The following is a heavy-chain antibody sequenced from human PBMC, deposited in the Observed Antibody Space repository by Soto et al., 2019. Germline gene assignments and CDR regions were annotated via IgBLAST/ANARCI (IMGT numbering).Heavy chain of an antibody. CDR3: ASSYGSGYRAFDY. J-gene: IGHJ4*02. V-gene: IGHV1-69*02. D-gene: IGHD3-10*01. CDR2: VNPIVRMS. Sequence: QVQLVQSGAEVKRPGSSVKVSCKASGDTFNFYSINWVRQAPGLGLEWMGRVNPIVRMSNYAQKFQGRVTMPADKSTSTAYMELSSVRSEDTAIYYCASSYGSGYRAFDYWGQGALVTVSS. CDR1: GDTFNFYS.